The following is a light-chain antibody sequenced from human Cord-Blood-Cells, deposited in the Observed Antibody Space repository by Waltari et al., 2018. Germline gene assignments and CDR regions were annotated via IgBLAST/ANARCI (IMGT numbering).Light chain of an antibody. CDR1: SSNLGSNT. CDR2: SNN. J-gene: IGLJ1*01. Sequence: QSVLTQQPSASGTPGQRVTISCSGSSSNLGSNTVHWYQQLPGTAPKLLIYSNNQRPSGVPDRFSGSKSGTSASLAISGLQSEDEADYYCAAWDDSLNGRYVFGTGTKVTVL. CDR3: AAWDDSLNGRYV. V-gene: IGLV1-44*01.